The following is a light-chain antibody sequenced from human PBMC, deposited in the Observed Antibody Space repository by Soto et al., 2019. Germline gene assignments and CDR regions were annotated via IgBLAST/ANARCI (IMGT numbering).Light chain of an antibody. CDR2: GAS. J-gene: IGKJ1*01. CDR3: QQYGSSPTWT. CDR1: QSVSSSY. V-gene: IGKV3-20*01. Sequence: EIVLTQSPGTLSLSPGERATLSCRASQSVSSSYLAWYQQKPGQAPRLLIYGASSRATGIPDRFSGSGSGTDFTLTISRLETEDFAAYYCQQYGSSPTWTFGQGTKVYIK.